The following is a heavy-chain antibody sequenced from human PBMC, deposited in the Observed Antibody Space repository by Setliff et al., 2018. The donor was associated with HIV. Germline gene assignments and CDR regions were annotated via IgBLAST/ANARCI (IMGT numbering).Heavy chain of an antibody. J-gene: IGHJ4*02. V-gene: IGHV4-39*07. D-gene: IGHD3-22*01. CDR3: ARDPHYYDRSGHYSWFYFDY. Sequence: PSETLSLTCTVSGDSFSSNTNHWGWIRQPPGKGLEWIGNFFHSGTTYYNPSLKSRVTIAIDTSKNQFSLKLTSLTAADTAVYFCARDPHYYDRSGHYSWFYFDYWGQGTLVTVSS. CDR1: GDSFSSNTNH. CDR2: FFHSGTT.